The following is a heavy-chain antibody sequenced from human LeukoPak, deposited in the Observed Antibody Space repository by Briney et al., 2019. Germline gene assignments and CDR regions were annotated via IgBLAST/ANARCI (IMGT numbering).Heavy chain of an antibody. V-gene: IGHV1-8*02. CDR3: ARGYITYYDILTGYPTHYYGMDV. CDR1: GYTFTDYH. CDR2: MNPNSGNT. D-gene: IGHD3-9*01. Sequence: ASVKVSCMASGYTFTDYHIHWVRQAPGQGLEWLGWMNPNSGNTGYAQKFQGRVTMTRNTSISTAYMELSSLRSEDTAVYYCARGYITYYDILTGYPTHYYGMDVWGQGTTVTVSS. J-gene: IGHJ6*02.